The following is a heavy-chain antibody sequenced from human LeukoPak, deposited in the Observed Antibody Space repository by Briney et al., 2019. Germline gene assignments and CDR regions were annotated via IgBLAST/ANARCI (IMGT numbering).Heavy chain of an antibody. J-gene: IGHJ3*02. D-gene: IGHD4-23*01. Sequence: SETLSLTCTVSGGSISSYYWSWIRQPPGKGLEWIGYIYYTGSTSYNPSLKSRVTISVDTSKNQFSLKLSSVTAADTAVYYCARVDGGDNAFDIWGQGTMVTVSS. V-gene: IGHV4-59*01. CDR1: GGSISSYY. CDR3: ARVDGGDNAFDI. CDR2: IYYTGST.